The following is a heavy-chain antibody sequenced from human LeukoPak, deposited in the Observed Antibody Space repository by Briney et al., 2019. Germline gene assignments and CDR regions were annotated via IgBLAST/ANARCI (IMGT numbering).Heavy chain of an antibody. CDR1: EFTFSSYW. J-gene: IGHJ6*02. Sequence: GSLRLSCAASEFTFSSYWMTWVRQAPGKGLEWVANIYKDGSEKYYVDSVKGRFTISRDNAKNSMYLQMNSLRAEDTAVYYCARIRYNWNGMDVWGQGTTVTVSS. V-gene: IGHV3-7*04. D-gene: IGHD1-20*01. CDR3: ARIRYNWNGMDV. CDR2: IYKDGSEK.